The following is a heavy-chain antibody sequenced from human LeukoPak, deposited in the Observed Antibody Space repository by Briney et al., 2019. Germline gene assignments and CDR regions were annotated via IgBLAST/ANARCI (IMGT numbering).Heavy chain of an antibody. Sequence: SETLSLTCAVYGGSFSGYYWSWIRQPPGKGLEWIGEINHSGSTNYNPSLKSRVTISVDTSKNQFSLKLSSVTAADTAVYYCARLTLEYSYGCPYNWFDPWGPGTLVTVSS. CDR3: ARLTLEYSYGCPYNWFDP. D-gene: IGHD5-18*01. V-gene: IGHV4-34*01. J-gene: IGHJ5*02. CDR2: INHSGST. CDR1: GGSFSGYY.